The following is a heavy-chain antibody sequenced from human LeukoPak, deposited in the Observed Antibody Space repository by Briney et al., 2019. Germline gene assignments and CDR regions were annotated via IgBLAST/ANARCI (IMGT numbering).Heavy chain of an antibody. D-gene: IGHD5-18*01. J-gene: IGHJ4*02. CDR3: ARDLITPTAMVTGGFDY. Sequence: PGGSLRLSCAASGFTFSSYWMHWVRQAPGKGLVWVSRINSDGSSTSYADSVKGRFTISRDNAKNTLYLQMNSLRAEGTAVYYCARDLITPTAMVTGGFDYWGQGTLVTVSS. CDR2: INSDGSST. CDR1: GFTFSSYW. V-gene: IGHV3-74*01.